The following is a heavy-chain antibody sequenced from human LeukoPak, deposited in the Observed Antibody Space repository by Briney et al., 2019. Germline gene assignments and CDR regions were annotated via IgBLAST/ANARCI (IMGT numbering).Heavy chain of an antibody. CDR1: GGSFSGYY. CDR3: ARGSRYCSSTSCARNDY. Sequence: SETLSLTCAVYGGSFSGYYWSWIRQPPGEGLEWVGEINHSGSTNYNPSLKSRVTIPVDTSKNQFSLKLSSVTAADTAVYYCARGSRYCSSTSCARNDYWGQGTLVTVSS. V-gene: IGHV4-34*01. J-gene: IGHJ4*02. D-gene: IGHD2-2*01. CDR2: INHSGST.